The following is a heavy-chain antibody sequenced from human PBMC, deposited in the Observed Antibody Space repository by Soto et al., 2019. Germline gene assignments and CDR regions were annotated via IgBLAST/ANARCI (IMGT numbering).Heavy chain of an antibody. Sequence: PGGSLRLSCAAAGFNVSDNYMGWVRQAPGKGLEWVSSFFTGGSTDYADSVKGRFTISRDDSKNTVYLQTNSLRAEDTAVYFCVRERRGPGIGFDHWGQGTLVTVSS. D-gene: IGHD3-10*01. CDR1: GFNVSDNY. J-gene: IGHJ4*02. V-gene: IGHV3-53*01. CDR3: VRERRGPGIGFDH. CDR2: FFTGGST.